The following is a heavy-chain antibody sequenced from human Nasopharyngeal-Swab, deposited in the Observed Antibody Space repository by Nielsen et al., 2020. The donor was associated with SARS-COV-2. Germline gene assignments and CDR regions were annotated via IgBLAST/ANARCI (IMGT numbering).Heavy chain of an antibody. CDR3: ARGNNWNYAMDV. CDR1: GESFSGYY. V-gene: IGHV4-59*13. Sequence: GSLRLSCAVYGESFSGYYWSWIRQPPGKGLEWIGYIYYSGSTNYNPSLKSRVTISVDTSKNQFSLKLSSVTTADTAVYYCARGNNWNYAMDVWGQGTTVTVSS. D-gene: IGHD1-1*01. CDR2: IYYSGST. J-gene: IGHJ6*02.